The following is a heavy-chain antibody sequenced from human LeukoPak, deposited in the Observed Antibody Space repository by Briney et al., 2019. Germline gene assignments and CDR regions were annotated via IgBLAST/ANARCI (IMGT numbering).Heavy chain of an antibody. J-gene: IGHJ4*02. Sequence: SVKVSCKASRGTSSSYAISWVRQAPGQGLEWMGGIIPIFGTANYAQKFQGRVTITADESTSTAYMELSSLRSEDTAVYYCARYAGGHTYYYDSSGYFFDYWGQGTLVTVSS. CDR1: RGTSSSYA. V-gene: IGHV1-69*13. D-gene: IGHD3-22*01. CDR3: ARYAGGHTYYYDSSGYFFDY. CDR2: IIPIFGTA.